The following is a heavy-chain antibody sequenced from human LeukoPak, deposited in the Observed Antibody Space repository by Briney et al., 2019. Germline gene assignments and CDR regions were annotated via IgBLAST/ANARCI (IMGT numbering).Heavy chain of an antibody. CDR3: ARLSGGNPGNF. Sequence: SETLSLTCSVSGDSVTSGSYHWGWIRQPPGEGLEWIGTVYYSGNTYYNPSLKTRLTLSIDASKNQVSLRLSTVTATDSAVYYCARLSGGNPGNFWGQGTLVTVSS. D-gene: IGHD3-10*01. V-gene: IGHV4-39*01. CDR1: GDSVTSGSYH. CDR2: VYYSGNT. J-gene: IGHJ4*02.